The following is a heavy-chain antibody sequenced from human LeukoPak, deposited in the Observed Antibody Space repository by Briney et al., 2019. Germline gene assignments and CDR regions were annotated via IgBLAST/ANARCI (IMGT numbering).Heavy chain of an antibody. J-gene: IGHJ4*02. V-gene: IGHV4-59*01. CDR2: IHYSGST. CDR3: ARGHSNYGDYFDY. D-gene: IGHD4-11*01. CDR1: GGSISSYY. Sequence: PSETLSLTCTVSGGSISSYYWSWIRQPPGKGLEWIGYIHYSGSTNYNPSLKSRVTISVDTSKNQFSLKLGSVTAADTAVYYCARGHSNYGDYFDYWGQGTLVTVSS.